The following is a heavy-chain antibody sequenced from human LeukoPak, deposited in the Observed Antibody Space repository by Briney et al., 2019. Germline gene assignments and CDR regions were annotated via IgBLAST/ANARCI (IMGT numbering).Heavy chain of an antibody. Sequence: GGSLRLSCAASGFTFTNYWMTWVRQAPGKGLEWVANIKQDGSEKNYVDSVKGRFTISRDNAKNSVYLEMNSLRVEDTAVYYCARMFDFGAFWGQGSLVTVSS. J-gene: IGHJ4*02. CDR1: GFTFTNYW. V-gene: IGHV3-7*01. CDR2: IKQDGSEK. D-gene: IGHD3-10*01. CDR3: ARMFDFGAF.